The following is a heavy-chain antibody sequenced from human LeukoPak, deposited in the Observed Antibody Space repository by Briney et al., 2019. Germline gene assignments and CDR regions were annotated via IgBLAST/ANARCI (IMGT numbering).Heavy chain of an antibody. Sequence: SQTLSLTCTVSGVAIRSGSNYWGWIRQPAGKGLEWIGRIYTSGSTNYNPSLKSRVTILLATSKNQFSLIIKSASVAATAVYYFARAAAVAFDFWGQGTLVTVSS. CDR3: ARAAAVAFDF. CDR2: IYTSGST. D-gene: IGHD6-19*01. J-gene: IGHJ4*02. CDR1: GVAIRSGSNY. V-gene: IGHV4-61*02.